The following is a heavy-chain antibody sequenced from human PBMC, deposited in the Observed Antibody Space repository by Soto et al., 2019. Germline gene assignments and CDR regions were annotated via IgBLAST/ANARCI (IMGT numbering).Heavy chain of an antibody. D-gene: IGHD3-3*01. CDR1: GYTFTSYA. J-gene: IGHJ4*02. V-gene: IGHV1-3*01. CDR2: INAGNGNT. Sequence: VSVKVSCKGSGYTFTSYAMHWVRQTPGQRLEWMGWINAGNGNTKYSQKLQGRVTITRDTSASTAYMELSSLRSEDTAVYYCARGSIFGVVIPPFDYWGQGTLVTVSS. CDR3: ARGSIFGVVIPPFDY.